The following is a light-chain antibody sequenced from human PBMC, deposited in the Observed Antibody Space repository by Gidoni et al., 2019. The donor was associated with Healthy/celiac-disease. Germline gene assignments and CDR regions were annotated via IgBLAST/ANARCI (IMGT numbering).Light chain of an antibody. V-gene: IGKV3-11*01. CDR3: QQRSNWPPLT. CDR1: QSVSSY. Sequence: IVLPQSPATLSLSPGERATLSCRASQSVSSYLAWYQQKPGQAPRLLIYDASNRATGIPARCSGSGSGTDFNLTISSLEPEEFAVYYCQQRSNWPPLTFGGGTKVEIK. CDR2: DAS. J-gene: IGKJ4*01.